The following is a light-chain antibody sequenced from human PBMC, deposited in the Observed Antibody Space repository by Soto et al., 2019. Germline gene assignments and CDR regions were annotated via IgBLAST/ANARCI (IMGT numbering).Light chain of an antibody. CDR2: DAA. CDR1: QDITNY. CDR3: QQYENCPLT. Sequence: DIQLTQSPPSLSASVGDGVTITCQASQDITNYLNWYQHKSGKSPKLLIFDAANLEAGVPSRFSGRGSGTQFTFTISSLQPEDVATYYCQQYENCPLTFGGGTKVEI. J-gene: IGKJ4*01. V-gene: IGKV1-33*01.